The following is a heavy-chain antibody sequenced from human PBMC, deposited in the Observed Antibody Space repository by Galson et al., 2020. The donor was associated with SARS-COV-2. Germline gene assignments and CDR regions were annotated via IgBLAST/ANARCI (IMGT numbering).Heavy chain of an antibody. CDR2: VTGSSDVI. CDR1: GFTFRGYE. Sequence: GESLKISCSASGFTFRGYEMSWVRQAPGKGLEWISFVTGSSDVISYADSVKGRFTTSRDNAENSLHLQMDSLRADDTAMYYCAGTNWCTFKLWGQGILVTVSS. CDR3: AGTNWCTFKL. J-gene: IGHJ4*02. V-gene: IGHV3-48*03. D-gene: IGHD1-1*01.